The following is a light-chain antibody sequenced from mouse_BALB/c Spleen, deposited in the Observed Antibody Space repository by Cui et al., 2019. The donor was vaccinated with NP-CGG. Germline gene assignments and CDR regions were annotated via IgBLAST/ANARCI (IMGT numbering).Light chain of an antibody. CDR3: ALWYSNHWV. Sequence: QAVVTQESALTTSPGETATLTCRSSTGAVTTSNYANWVQEKPDHLFTGLIGGTNNRAPGVPARFSGSRIGDKAALTITGAQTEDEAIYFCALWYSNHWVFGGGTKLTVL. V-gene: IGLV1*01. J-gene: IGLJ1*01. CDR2: GTN. CDR1: TGAVTTSNY.